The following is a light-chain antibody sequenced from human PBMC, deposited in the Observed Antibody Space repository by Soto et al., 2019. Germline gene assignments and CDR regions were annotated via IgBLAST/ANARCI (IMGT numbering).Light chain of an antibody. CDR3: QQHNNWPPMA. V-gene: IGKV3-15*01. CDR1: QSVSSN. J-gene: IGKJ1*01. CDR2: GAS. Sequence: EIVMTQSPATLSVSPGERATLSCRASQSVSSNLAWYQQKPGQAPRLLIYGASTRATGIPARFSGSGSGTEFTLTISSLQSEDFAVYYCQQHNNWPPMAFGQGTKVEIK.